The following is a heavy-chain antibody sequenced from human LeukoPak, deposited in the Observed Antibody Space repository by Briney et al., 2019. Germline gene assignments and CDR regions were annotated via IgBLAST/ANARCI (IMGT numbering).Heavy chain of an antibody. CDR3: AKWGELLRTFDI. V-gene: IGHV3-23*01. CDR1: GFTFSSYV. D-gene: IGHD1-26*01. CDR2: ITNSGGAT. Sequence: GGSLRLSCAASGFTFSSYVMTWVRQAQGKGLEWVSAITNSGGATSYADSVKGRFTISRDNSKTTLYLQRNSLRAEDTAVYYCAKWGELLRTFDIWGQGTMVTVSS. J-gene: IGHJ3*02.